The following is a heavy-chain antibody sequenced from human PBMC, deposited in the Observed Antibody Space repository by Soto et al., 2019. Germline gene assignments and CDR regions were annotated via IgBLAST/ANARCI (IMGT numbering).Heavy chain of an antibody. J-gene: IGHJ4*02. Sequence: SETLSLTCTVSGGSISSSSYYWGWIRQPPGKGLEWIGSIYYSGSTYYNPSLKSRVTISADTSKNQFSLKLTSVTAADTAVYYCARVDTAMDPGDFYFDYWGQGTLVT. CDR1: GGSISSSSYY. CDR2: IYYSGST. CDR3: ARVDTAMDPGDFYFDY. D-gene: IGHD5-18*01. V-gene: IGHV4-39*01.